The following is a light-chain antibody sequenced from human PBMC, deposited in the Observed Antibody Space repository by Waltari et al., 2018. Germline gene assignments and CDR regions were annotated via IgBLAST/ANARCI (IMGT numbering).Light chain of an antibody. CDR3: SSYRSSTTPIPV. CDR2: DVT. J-gene: IGLJ2*01. V-gene: IGLV2-14*02. Sequence: QSALTQPASVSGSPGQSITIPCPGTSSDVGSFDLVSWYQQHPGKTPKLMIYDVTKRPSGVSSRFSASKSGNTASLTISGLQSEDEADYFCSSYRSSTTPIPVFGGGTKLTVL. CDR1: SSDVGSFDL.